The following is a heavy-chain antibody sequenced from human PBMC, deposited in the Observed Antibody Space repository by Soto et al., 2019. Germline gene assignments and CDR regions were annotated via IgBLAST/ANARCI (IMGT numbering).Heavy chain of an antibody. CDR2: VDPSGGAA. D-gene: IGHD1-7*01. J-gene: IGHJ3*02. Sequence: QAQLLQSGAEVKKPGASVKVSCKASGYTFINYFIHWVRQAPGQRLEWLGNVDPSGGAADYAQKYAGRDTMTTDASTKIVFMDLNILIADDTAVYCGASPLVGNTVAIWGKGPKAIVSS. CDR3: ASPLVGNTVAI. V-gene: IGHV1-46*01. CDR1: GYTFINYF.